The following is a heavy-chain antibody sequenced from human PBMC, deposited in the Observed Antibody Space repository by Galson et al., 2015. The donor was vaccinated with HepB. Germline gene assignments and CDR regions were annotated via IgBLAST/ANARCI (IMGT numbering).Heavy chain of an antibody. J-gene: IGHJ4*02. V-gene: IGHV1-2*06. CDR3: AREGHYDSSPETRY. CDR2: INPNSGVT. Sequence: SVKVSCKASGYTFIGYYIHWVRQAPGQGLQWMGRINPNSGVTNYAQKFQGRVTMTRDTSISTAYMELSRLRSDDTAIYYCAREGHYDSSPETRYWGQGTLVTVSS. CDR1: GYTFIGYY. D-gene: IGHD3-22*01.